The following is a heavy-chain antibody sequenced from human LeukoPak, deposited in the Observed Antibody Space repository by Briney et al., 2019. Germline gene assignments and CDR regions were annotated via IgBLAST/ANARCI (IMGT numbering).Heavy chain of an antibody. CDR1: GGSISSYY. CDR3: ARGRPYYYDSSGYYRWYFDL. Sequence: SETLSLTCTVSGGSISSYYWSWIRQPPGKGLEWIGYIYYSGSTNYSPSLKSRVTISVDTSKNQFSLKLSSVTAADTAVYYCARGRPYYYDSSGYYRWYFDLWGRGTLVTVSS. CDR2: IYYSGST. D-gene: IGHD3-22*01. V-gene: IGHV4-59*01. J-gene: IGHJ2*01.